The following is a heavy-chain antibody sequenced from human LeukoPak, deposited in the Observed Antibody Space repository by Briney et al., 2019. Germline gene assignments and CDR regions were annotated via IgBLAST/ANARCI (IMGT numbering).Heavy chain of an antibody. CDR1: GGSISSYY. V-gene: IGHV4-59*01. D-gene: IGHD6-19*01. J-gene: IGHJ4*02. Sequence: SETLSLTCTVSGGSISSYYRSWIRQPPGKGLEWIGYIYYSGSTNYNPSLKSRVTISVDTSKNQFSLKLSSVTAADTAVYYCARVAVAGNFDYWGQGTLVTVSS. CDR2: IYYSGST. CDR3: ARVAVAGNFDY.